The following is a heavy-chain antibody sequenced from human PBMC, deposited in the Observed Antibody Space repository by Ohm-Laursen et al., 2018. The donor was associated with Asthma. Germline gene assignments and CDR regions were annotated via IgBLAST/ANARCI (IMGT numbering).Heavy chain of an antibody. CDR1: GFSVSKHF. Sequence: SLRLSCTASGFSVSKHFMNWLRQGPDKGLEWVSDIYPGGATFYADSVKGRFTISRDDSKNTLNLQMSSLRGDDTAVYYCARGQGSGDISGSDPFDLWGQGTTVIVSS. CDR2: IYPGGAT. J-gene: IGHJ3*01. D-gene: IGHD3-10*01. CDR3: ARGQGSGDISGSDPFDL. V-gene: IGHV3-53*01.